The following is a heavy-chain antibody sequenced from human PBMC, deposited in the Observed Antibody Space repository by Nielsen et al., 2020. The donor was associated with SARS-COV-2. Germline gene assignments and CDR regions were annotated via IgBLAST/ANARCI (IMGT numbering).Heavy chain of an antibody. Sequence: GESLKISCAASGFTFSTYEINWVRQAPGKGLEWVSYISSSGSTIYYADSVKGRFTISRDNAKNSLSLQMNSLRAEDTAIYYCARVDYSYGSGISDYWGQGTLVTVPQ. CDR1: GFTFSTYE. V-gene: IGHV3-48*03. J-gene: IGHJ4*02. CDR3: ARVDYSYGSGISDY. D-gene: IGHD3-10*01. CDR2: ISSSGSTI.